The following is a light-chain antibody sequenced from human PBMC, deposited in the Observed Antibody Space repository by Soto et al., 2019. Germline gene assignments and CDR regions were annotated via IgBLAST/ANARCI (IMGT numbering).Light chain of an antibody. J-gene: IGKJ2*02. CDR2: DAS. Sequence: EIVLTQSPPTLALSPGERATLSCRASQSVATFLAWYQQRPGQAPRLLVYDASHRATGIPARFSGSGSGTDFTLTISSLEPEDFAVYFCQHRTDWPPICTFGQGTKVEIK. CDR3: QHRTDWPPICT. CDR1: QSVATF. V-gene: IGKV3-11*01.